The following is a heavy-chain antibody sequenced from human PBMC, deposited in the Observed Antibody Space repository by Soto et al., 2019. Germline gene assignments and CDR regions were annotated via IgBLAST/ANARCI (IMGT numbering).Heavy chain of an antibody. Sequence: EMLLLESGGALEQPGGPLRLSCAASGLSFSSYAMTWVRLPPGRGLEHVSGITAGGGKTWYADSVKGRFTISTDNYQSTLYLERKRRRNEGTAIYLCAKAPRGGARGDWYCDLWGRGTLVTFSS. D-gene: IGHD3-10*01. CDR3: AKAPRGGARGDWYCDL. V-gene: IGHV3-23*01. CDR1: GLSFSSYA. CDR2: ITAGGGKT. J-gene: IGHJ2*01.